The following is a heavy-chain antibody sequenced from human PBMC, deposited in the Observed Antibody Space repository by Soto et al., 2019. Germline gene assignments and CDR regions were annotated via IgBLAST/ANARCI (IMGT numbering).Heavy chain of an antibody. Sequence: PGGSLRLSXAASGFTFSDFAMAWVRQAPGKGLEWVSSASGSGSGTYYADSVKGRFTISRDNSKNTLFLHMTNLKAGDTALYFCAKGRPGVAAAPDYWGQGTLVTVSS. J-gene: IGHJ4*02. D-gene: IGHD2-21*01. CDR1: GFTFSDFA. CDR3: AKGRPGVAAAPDY. V-gene: IGHV3-23*01. CDR2: ASGSGSGT.